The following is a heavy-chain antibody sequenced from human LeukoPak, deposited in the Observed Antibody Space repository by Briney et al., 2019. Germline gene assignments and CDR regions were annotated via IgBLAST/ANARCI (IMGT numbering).Heavy chain of an antibody. CDR2: IYDSGST. J-gene: IGHJ5*02. V-gene: IGHV4-31*03. Sequence: SETLSLTCTVSGGSISSGNYYWSWIRQPPGKGLEWIGNIYDSGSTYYNPSLKSRVTISVDTSKNQFSLKLSSVTAVDTAVYYCARERTAAAYNWLDPWGQGTLVTVSS. CDR3: ARERTAAAYNWLDP. CDR1: GGSISSGNYY. D-gene: IGHD6-25*01.